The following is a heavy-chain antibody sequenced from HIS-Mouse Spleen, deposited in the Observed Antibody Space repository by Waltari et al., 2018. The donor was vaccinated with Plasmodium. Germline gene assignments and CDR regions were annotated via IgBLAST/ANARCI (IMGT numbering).Heavy chain of an antibody. Sequence: QVQLQQWGAGLLKPSETLSLTCAVYGGSLSGYYWSWIRQPPGKGLEWIGEINHSGRTNHTPYCKIRVTISVDTSKNKFSQKLSSVTAADTAVYYCARGQLGIDAFDIWGQGTMVTVSS. J-gene: IGHJ3*02. CDR3: ARGQLGIDAFDI. V-gene: IGHV4-34*01. CDR1: GGSLSGYY. D-gene: IGHD7-27*01. CDR2: INHSGRT.